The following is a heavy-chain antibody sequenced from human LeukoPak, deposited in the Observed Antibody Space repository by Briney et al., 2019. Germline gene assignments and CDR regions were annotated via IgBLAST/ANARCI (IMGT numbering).Heavy chain of an antibody. Sequence: ASVKLSCKASGYTFTNYDIKWVRHATGEGREWMGWINSNSGNTGYAQTFQGRVTMTRNTSINPVYMELSSLRSEDAAVYYCAGNGLVVPSALGYNYSYGMDVWGQGTMVTVSS. CDR2: INSNSGNT. V-gene: IGHV1-8*01. CDR1: GYTFTNYD. D-gene: IGHD2-2*01. J-gene: IGHJ6*02. CDR3: AGNGLVVPSALGYNYSYGMDV.